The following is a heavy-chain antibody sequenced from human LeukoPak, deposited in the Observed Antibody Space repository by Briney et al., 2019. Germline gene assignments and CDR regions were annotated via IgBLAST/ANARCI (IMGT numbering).Heavy chain of an antibody. V-gene: IGHV3-23*01. Sequence: GGSLRLSCAASGFTFRNYAMSWVRQAPGKGLEWVSAVSSSGGGTYFAASVKGRFTISRDNSKNTLYLQMNSLRAEDTAVYYCAKEFDSSGFFDCWDQGTLVTVSS. CDR3: AKEFDSSGFFDC. D-gene: IGHD3-22*01. CDR2: VSSSGGGT. CDR1: GFTFRNYA. J-gene: IGHJ4*02.